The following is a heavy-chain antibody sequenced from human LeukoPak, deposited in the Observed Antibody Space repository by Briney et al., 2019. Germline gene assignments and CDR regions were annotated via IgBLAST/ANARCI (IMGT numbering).Heavy chain of an antibody. CDR1: GFTFSSYT. J-gene: IGHJ3*02. V-gene: IGHV3-21*01. D-gene: IGHD1-26*01. CDR3: ARDRSSGSHRVVNAFDI. Sequence: GGSLRLSCAASGFTFSSYTMIWVRQAPGEGLEWVSSISIGGDYIYSADSVKGRFTISRDNAKNSLFLQMNSLRTEDAAMYYCARDRSSGSHRVVNAFDIWGQGTVVTVSS. CDR2: ISIGGDYI.